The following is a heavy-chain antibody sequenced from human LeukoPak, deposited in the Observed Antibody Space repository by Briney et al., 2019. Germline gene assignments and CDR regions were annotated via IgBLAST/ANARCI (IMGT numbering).Heavy chain of an antibody. CDR2: IYHSGST. CDR1: GSSISSSSYY. V-gene: IGHV4-39*01. CDR3: TRHQWWLAPRNFDY. D-gene: IGHD2-8*01. J-gene: IGHJ4*02. Sequence: SETLPLTCTVSGSSISSSSYYWGWIRQPPGKGLEWIGSIYHSGSTYYNPSLKSRVTISVDTSKNQFSLKLSSVTAADMAVYYCTRHQWWLAPRNFDYWGQGTLVTVSS.